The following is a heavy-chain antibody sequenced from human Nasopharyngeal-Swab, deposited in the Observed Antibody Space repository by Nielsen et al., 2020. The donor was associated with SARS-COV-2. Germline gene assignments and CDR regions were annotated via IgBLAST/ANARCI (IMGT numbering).Heavy chain of an antibody. J-gene: IGHJ3*02. Sequence: GGSLRLSCAASGFTFSSYEMNWVRQAPGKGLEWLSYISSSGTTIYYADSVKGRFTIYRDNAKNSLYLQMNSLRAEDTAVYYCASVSLNYYDSRLIAFDIWGQGTMVTVSS. V-gene: IGHV3-48*03. CDR3: ASVSLNYYDSRLIAFDI. D-gene: IGHD3-22*01. CDR2: ISSSGTTI. CDR1: GFTFSSYE.